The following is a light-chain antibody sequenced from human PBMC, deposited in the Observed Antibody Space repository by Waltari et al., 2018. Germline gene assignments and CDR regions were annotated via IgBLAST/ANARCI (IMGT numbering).Light chain of an antibody. CDR3: QQQTESPWT. CDR1: QIIGNK. CDR2: SAS. V-gene: IGKV1-9*01. Sequence: DIQLSQSPSFLSASVGDRVTITCRASQIIGNKLAWYQQKRGQAPRVLIYSASTLQRGVPSRFSASASGTDFTLTITGLQPEYVATYYCQQQTESPWTFGRGT. J-gene: IGKJ2*02.